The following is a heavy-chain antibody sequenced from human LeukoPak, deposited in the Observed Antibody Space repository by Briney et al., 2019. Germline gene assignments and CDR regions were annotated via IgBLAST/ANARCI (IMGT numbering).Heavy chain of an antibody. J-gene: IGHJ4*02. V-gene: IGHV3-23*01. CDR1: GFTFSSYA. CDR3: AISGGYWAWAH. CDR2: ISGSGGST. D-gene: IGHD1-26*01. Sequence: GGSLRLSCAASGFTFSSYAMSWVRQAPGKGLEWVSGISGSGGSTYYADSVKGRFTISRDNSKNTLFLQMNSLRAEDTAVYYCAISGGYWAWAHWGQGTLVTVSS.